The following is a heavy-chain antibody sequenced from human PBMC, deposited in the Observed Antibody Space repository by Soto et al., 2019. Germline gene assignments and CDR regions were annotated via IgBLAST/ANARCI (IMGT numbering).Heavy chain of an antibody. Sequence: QVQLVQSGAEVKKPGSSVKVSCKASGGTFSSYAISWVRQAPGQRLEWMGGIIPIFGTANYAQKFQGRVTITADESTSTAYMELSSLRSEDTAVYYCARDGANYYDSSGYYSHWGQGTLVTVSS. CDR1: GGTFSSYA. CDR3: ARDGANYYDSSGYYSH. D-gene: IGHD3-22*01. J-gene: IGHJ4*02. CDR2: IIPIFGTA. V-gene: IGHV1-69*01.